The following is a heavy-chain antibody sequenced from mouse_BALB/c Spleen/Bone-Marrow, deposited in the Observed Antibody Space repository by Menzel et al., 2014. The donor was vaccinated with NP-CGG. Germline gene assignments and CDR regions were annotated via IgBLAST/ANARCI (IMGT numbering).Heavy chain of an antibody. Sequence: QVQLQQSGDELVKPGAPVKLSCKASGYTLTSYWMNWGKQRPGRGLEWIGRIDPSDSETHYNQKFKDKATLTVDKSSSTAYIQLSSLTSEYSACYYCARSLRSYPSWYFYVLGARTSVIDSS. V-gene: IGHV1-69*02. CDR1: GYTLTSYW. CDR3: ARSLRSYPSWYFYV. CDR2: IDPSDSET. J-gene: IGHJ1*01. D-gene: IGHD2-10*01.